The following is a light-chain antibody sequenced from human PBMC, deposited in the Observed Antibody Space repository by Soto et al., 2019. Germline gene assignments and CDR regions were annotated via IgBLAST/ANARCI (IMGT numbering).Light chain of an antibody. J-gene: IGKJ1*01. V-gene: IGKV3-20*01. CDR2: GAS. Sequence: EIVLTQSPGTLSLSPGERATLSCRASQSVSSSYLAWYQQKPGQAPRLLIYGASSRATGIPDRFSGSGPGTDFTLTISRLEPEDVAVYYCQQYGSSWTFGQGTKVEIK. CDR3: QQYGSSWT. CDR1: QSVSSSY.